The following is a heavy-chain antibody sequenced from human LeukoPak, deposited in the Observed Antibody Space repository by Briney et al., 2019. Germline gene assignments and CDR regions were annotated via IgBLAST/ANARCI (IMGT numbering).Heavy chain of an antibody. D-gene: IGHD2-15*01. J-gene: IGHJ4*02. Sequence: DPGGSLRLSCAASGFTFSSYAMSWVRQAPGKGLEWVSAISGSGGGTYYADSVKGRFTISRDNAKNSLYLQMNSLRAEDTAVYYCTRDTGCSGGTCYSFYDYWGQGTLVTVSS. CDR1: GFTFSSYA. CDR2: ISGSGGGT. CDR3: TRDTGCSGGTCYSFYDY. V-gene: IGHV3-23*01.